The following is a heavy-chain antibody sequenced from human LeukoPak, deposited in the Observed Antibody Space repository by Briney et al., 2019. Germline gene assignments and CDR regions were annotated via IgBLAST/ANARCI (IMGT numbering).Heavy chain of an antibody. CDR2: IYYSGST. CDR3: ARVSGGNSDWFDP. Sequence: SETLSLTCAVYGGSISSYYWSWIRQPPGKGLEWIGYIYYSGSTNYNPSLKSRVTISVDTSKNQFSLKLSSVTAADTAVYYCARVSGGNSDWFDPWGQGTLVTVSS. V-gene: IGHV4-59*01. J-gene: IGHJ5*02. D-gene: IGHD4-23*01. CDR1: GGSISSYY.